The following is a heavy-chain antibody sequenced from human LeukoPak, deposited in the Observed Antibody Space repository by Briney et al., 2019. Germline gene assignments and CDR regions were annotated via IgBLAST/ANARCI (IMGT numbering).Heavy chain of an antibody. Sequence: GESLKISCKGSGYIINNYWIGWVRQMPGKGLEWMGIIYPGDSDTRYSPSFQGQVTISADKSISTAYLQWSSLKASDTAMYYCARPTPNYDILTGYQTTGAFDIWGQGTMVTVSS. D-gene: IGHD3-9*01. CDR1: GYIINNYW. CDR2: IYPGDSDT. J-gene: IGHJ3*02. CDR3: ARPTPNYDILTGYQTTGAFDI. V-gene: IGHV5-51*01.